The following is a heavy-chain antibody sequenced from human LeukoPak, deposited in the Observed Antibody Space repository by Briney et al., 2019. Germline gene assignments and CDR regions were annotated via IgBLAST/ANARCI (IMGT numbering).Heavy chain of an antibody. CDR3: TRAVWGSSWYTADY. D-gene: IGHD6-13*01. Sequence: GGSLRLSCTASGFTFGDYAMSWFRQAPGKGLEWVGLIRSKAYGGTTEYAASVKGRFTISRDDSKSIAYLQMNSLKTEDTAVYYCTRAVWGSSWYTADYWGQGTLVTVSS. J-gene: IGHJ4*02. CDR2: IRSKAYGGTT. CDR1: GFTFGDYA. V-gene: IGHV3-49*03.